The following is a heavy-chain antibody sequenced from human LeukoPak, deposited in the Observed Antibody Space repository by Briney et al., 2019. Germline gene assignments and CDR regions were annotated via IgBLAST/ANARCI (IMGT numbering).Heavy chain of an antibody. Sequence: PGGSLRLSCTASGFTFRSSAMSWVRQAPGKGLEWVSTISGSGGSTYYTDSVKSRFTISRDNSKNTLYLQMTSLRAEDTAVYYCATFRGSAVTTRATLDYWGQGTLVTVSS. CDR1: GFTFRSSA. V-gene: IGHV3-23*01. J-gene: IGHJ4*02. CDR2: ISGSGGST. D-gene: IGHD4-17*01. CDR3: ATFRGSAVTTRATLDY.